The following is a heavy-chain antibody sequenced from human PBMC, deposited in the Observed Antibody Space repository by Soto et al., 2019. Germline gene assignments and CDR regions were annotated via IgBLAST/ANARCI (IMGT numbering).Heavy chain of an antibody. J-gene: IGHJ5*02. CDR3: ARDRGYCSSTSCPPTWFDP. CDR2: INAGNGNT. CDR1: GYTFTDYA. V-gene: IGHV1-3*01. D-gene: IGHD2-2*01. Sequence: ASVKVSCKASGYTFTDYAMHWVRQAPGQRLEWMGWINAGNGNTKYSQKFQGRVTITRDTSASTAYMELSSLRSEDTAVYYCARDRGYCSSTSCPPTWFDPWGQGTLVTVSS.